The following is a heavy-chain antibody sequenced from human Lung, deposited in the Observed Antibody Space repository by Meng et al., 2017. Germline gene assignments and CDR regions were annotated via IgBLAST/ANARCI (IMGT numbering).Heavy chain of an antibody. Sequence: QVQLVQSGAEVKKPGAAVKVSCKSSDYTFTGYGVSWVRQAPGQGLEWMAWLGAHDGDRSHAPRFQGRVTVTADRLTATSFMELRNLRYDDTAVYYCARGTPGRSYSDFWGQGTLVTVSS. CDR3: ARGTPGRSYSDF. J-gene: IGHJ4*02. V-gene: IGHV1-18*04. D-gene: IGHD3-10*01. CDR2: LGAHDGDR. CDR1: DYTFTGYG.